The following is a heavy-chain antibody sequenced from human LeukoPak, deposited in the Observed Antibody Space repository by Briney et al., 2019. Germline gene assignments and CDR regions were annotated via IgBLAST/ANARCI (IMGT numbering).Heavy chain of an antibody. CDR1: GFTFDDYA. Sequence: PGGSLRLSCAASGFTFDDYAMHWVRQAPGKGLEWVSVISGSGGSTYYADSVKGRFTISRDNSKNTLYLQMNSLRAEDTAVYYCAKDLSYNYGATKDYWGQGTLVTVSS. CDR3: AKDLSYNYGATKDY. D-gene: IGHD1-1*01. CDR2: ISGSGGST. V-gene: IGHV3-23*01. J-gene: IGHJ4*02.